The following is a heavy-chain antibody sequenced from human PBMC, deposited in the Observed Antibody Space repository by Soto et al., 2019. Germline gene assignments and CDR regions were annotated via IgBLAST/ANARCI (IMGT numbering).Heavy chain of an antibody. J-gene: IGHJ4*02. D-gene: IGHD3-22*01. CDR3: ERDYHDSSGISYAGY. V-gene: IGHV1-18*01. CDR1: GYTFTGYG. CDR2: ISPYNGNT. Sequence: QVQLVQSGGEVKKPGASVKVSCKTSGYTFTGYGISWVRQAPGQGPEWMGWISPYNGNTKYAQSFQGRVTMTTDTSTSTEYMDLRSLRSDDTAVYYCERDYHDSSGISYAGYWGQGTLVNVSS.